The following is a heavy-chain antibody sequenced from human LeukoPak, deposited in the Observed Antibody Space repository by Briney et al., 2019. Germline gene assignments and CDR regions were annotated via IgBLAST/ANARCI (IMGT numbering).Heavy chain of an antibody. CDR2: ISYDGSNK. D-gene: IGHD6-19*01. V-gene: IGHV3-30*04. CDR3: ARVSGGWYGDY. Sequence: PGRSLRLSCAASGLTFSSYAMHWVRQAPGKGLEWVAVISYDGSNKYYADSVKGRFTISRDNSKNTLYLQMNSLRAEDTAVYYCARVSGGWYGDYWGQGTLLTVSS. J-gene: IGHJ4*02. CDR1: GLTFSSYA.